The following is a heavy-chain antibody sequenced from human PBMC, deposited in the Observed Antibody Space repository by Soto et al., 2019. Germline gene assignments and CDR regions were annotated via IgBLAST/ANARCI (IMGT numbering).Heavy chain of an antibody. J-gene: IGHJ5*02. V-gene: IGHV1-2*02. D-gene: IGHD3-22*01. CDR2: INPNSGGT. CDR3: ARDYPPDYYDSSGYYFGGWFDL. Sequence: SVKVSCKASGYTFTGYYMHWVRQAPGQGLEWMGWINPNSGGTNYAQKFQGRVTMTRDTSISTAYMELSRLRFDDTAVYYCARDYPPDYYDSSGYYFGGWFDLWGQGTLVTVSS. CDR1: GYTFTGYY.